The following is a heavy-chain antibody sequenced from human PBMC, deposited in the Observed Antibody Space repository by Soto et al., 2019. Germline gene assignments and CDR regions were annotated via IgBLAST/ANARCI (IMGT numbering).Heavy chain of an antibody. D-gene: IGHD3-22*01. Sequence: GVSLRLSCAASGFTFSSYAMSWVRQAPGKGLEWVSAISGSGGSTYYADSVKGRFTISRDNSKSTLYLQMNSLRAEDTAVYYCAKDGGYYDAPSDAFDIWGQGTMVTVSS. V-gene: IGHV3-23*01. J-gene: IGHJ3*02. CDR1: GFTFSSYA. CDR3: AKDGGYYDAPSDAFDI. CDR2: ISGSGGST.